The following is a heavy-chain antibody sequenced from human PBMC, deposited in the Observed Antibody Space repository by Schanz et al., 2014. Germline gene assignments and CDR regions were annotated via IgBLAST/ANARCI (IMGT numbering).Heavy chain of an antibody. Sequence: QVLLVQSGAEVKQPGASVKVSCKASGYTFTGYYIHWVRQAPGQGIEWMGWINPLSGATDYAPTFQGRVSMTGDTSISTAYMEGTSLVSSDTAVYYCARRGPNWSNNACYHGWFDPWGQGTLVTVSS. CDR3: ARRGPNWSNNACYHGWFDP. CDR1: GYTFTGYY. CDR2: INPLSGAT. J-gene: IGHJ5*02. V-gene: IGHV1-2*02. D-gene: IGHD1-1*01.